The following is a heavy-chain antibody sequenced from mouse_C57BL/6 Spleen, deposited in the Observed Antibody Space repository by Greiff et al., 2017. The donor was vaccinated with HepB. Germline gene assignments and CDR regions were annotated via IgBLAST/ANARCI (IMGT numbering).Heavy chain of an antibody. D-gene: IGHD3-1*01. Sequence: EVNLVESGPELVKPGASVKISCKASGYSFPDYNMNWVKQINGKSLEWIGVINPNYGTPSYNQKFKGKATLTVDQSSSTAYMQLNSLTSEDSAVYYCARKGASGAMGCWGEGASVIISS. CDR2: INPNYGTP. CDR1: GYSFPDYN. V-gene: IGHV1-39*01. J-gene: IGHJ4*01. CDR3: ARKGASGAMGC.